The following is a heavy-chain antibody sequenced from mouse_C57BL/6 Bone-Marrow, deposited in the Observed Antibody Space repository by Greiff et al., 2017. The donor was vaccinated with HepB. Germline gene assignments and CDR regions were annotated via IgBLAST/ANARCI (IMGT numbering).Heavy chain of an antibody. CDR1: GFTFNTYA. J-gene: IGHJ3*01. V-gene: IGHV10-3*01. CDR2: IRSKRSNYAT. Sequence: EVKLMESGGGLVQPKGSLKLSCAASGFTFNTYAMHWVRQAPGKGLEWVARIRSKRSNYATYYADSVKDRFTISRDDSQSMLYLQMNNLKTEDTAMYYCVRDGFAYWGQGTLVTVSA. CDR3: VRDGFAY.